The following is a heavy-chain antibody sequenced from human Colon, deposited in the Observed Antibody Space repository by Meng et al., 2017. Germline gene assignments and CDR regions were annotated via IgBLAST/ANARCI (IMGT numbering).Heavy chain of an antibody. CDR1: GGSISSRNW. CDR3: ASGRKYCSSTSCYGQFDY. Sequence: QVQRQESGPGLVKPSGTLSLTCAVSGGSISSRNWWSWVRQPPGKGLEWIGEIYHSGSTNYNPSLKSRVTISVDKSKNQFSLKLSSVTAADTAVYYCASGRKYCSSTSCYGQFDYWGQGTLVTVSS. CDR2: IYHSGST. J-gene: IGHJ4*02. D-gene: IGHD2-2*01. V-gene: IGHV4-4*02.